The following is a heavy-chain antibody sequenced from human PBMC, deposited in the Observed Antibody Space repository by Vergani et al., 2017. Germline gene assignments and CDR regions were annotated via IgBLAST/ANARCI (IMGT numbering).Heavy chain of an antibody. J-gene: IGHJ6*02. CDR2: ISSSGSTI. CDR1: GFTFSDYY. V-gene: IGHV3-11*01. Sequence: QVQLVESGGGLVKPGGSLRLSCAASGFTFSDYYMSWIRQAPGKGLEWVSYISSSGSTIYYADSVKGRFTISRDNAKNSLYLQMNSLRAEDTAVYYCAKSITMVRGVKNYYYYYGMDVWGQGTTVTVSS. CDR3: AKSITMVRGVKNYYYYYGMDV. D-gene: IGHD3-10*01.